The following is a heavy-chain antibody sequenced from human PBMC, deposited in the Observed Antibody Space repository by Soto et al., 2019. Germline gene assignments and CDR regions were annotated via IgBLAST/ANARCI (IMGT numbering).Heavy chain of an antibody. CDR3: ARDPYCISTSCFYGMDV. D-gene: IGHD2-2*01. CDR2: IYYSGST. CDR1: GGSISSGGYY. V-gene: IGHV4-30-4*01. Sequence: SETLSLTCTVSGGSISSGGYYWSWIRQPPGKGLEWIGYIYYSGSTYYNPSLKSRVTISVDTSKNQFSLKLSSVTAADTAVYYCARDPYCISTSCFYGMDVWGQGTTVT. J-gene: IGHJ6*02.